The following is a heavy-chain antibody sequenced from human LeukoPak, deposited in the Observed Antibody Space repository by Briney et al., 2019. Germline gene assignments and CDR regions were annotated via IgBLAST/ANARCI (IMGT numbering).Heavy chain of an antibody. CDR2: IWYDGSNK. Sequence: GGSLRLSCAASGFTFSSYGMHWVRQAPGKGLEWVAVIWYDGSNKYYADSVKGRFTISRDNSKNTLYLQMNSLRAEDTAVYYCARALWHGGGRFDPWGQGTLVTVSS. CDR3: ARALWHGGGRFDP. V-gene: IGHV3-33*01. D-gene: IGHD3-10*01. J-gene: IGHJ5*02. CDR1: GFTFSSYG.